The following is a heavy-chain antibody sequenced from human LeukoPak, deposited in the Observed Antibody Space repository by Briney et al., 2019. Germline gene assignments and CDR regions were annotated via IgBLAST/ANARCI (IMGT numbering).Heavy chain of an antibody. CDR3: AKPSLIQLWLRGYFDY. CDR2: ISYDGSNK. CDR1: GFTFSSYA. D-gene: IGHD5-18*01. V-gene: IGHV3-30-3*02. J-gene: IGHJ4*02. Sequence: GGSLRLSCAASGFTFSSYAMHWVRQAPGKGLEWVTVISYDGSNKYYADSVKGRFTISRDNSKNTLYLQMNSLRPEDTAVYYCAKPSLIQLWLRGYFDYWGQGTLVTVSS.